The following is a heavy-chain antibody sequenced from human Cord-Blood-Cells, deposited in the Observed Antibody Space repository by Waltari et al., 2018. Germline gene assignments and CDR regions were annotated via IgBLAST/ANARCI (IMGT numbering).Heavy chain of an antibody. J-gene: IGHJ2*01. CDR1: GGSFSGYY. CDR3: ARGGRYSSSSLGYFDL. Sequence: QVQLQQWGAGLLKPSETLSLTCAVYGGSFSGYYWSWIRQPPGKGLEWIGEINHSGSTNYNPSLKSRVTISVDTSKNQFSLKLSSVTAADTAVYYCARGGRYSSSSLGYFDLWGRGTLVTVSS. CDR2: INHSGST. D-gene: IGHD6-6*01. V-gene: IGHV4-34*01.